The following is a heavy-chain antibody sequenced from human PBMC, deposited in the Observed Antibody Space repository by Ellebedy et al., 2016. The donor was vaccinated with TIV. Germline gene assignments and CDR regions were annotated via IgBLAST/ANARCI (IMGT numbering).Heavy chain of an antibody. Sequence: PGGSLRLSCAAAGFTFDAYAMHWVRQAPGKGLEWVSGISSNSGTIDYAYSVKGRFTISRDNAKNSLYLQMNSLRAEDTALYYCAKDIRGGVVAPGAGDDAFDIWGQGTMVTVSS. CDR3: AKDIRGGVVAPGAGDDAFDI. V-gene: IGHV3-9*01. D-gene: IGHD6-13*01. CDR2: ISSNSGTI. CDR1: GFTFDAYA. J-gene: IGHJ3*02.